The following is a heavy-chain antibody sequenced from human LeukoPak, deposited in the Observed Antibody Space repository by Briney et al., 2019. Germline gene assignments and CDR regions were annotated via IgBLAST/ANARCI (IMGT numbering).Heavy chain of an antibody. D-gene: IGHD2-2*01. CDR2: ISRSITTI. CDR3: ARDDCSASSCQKHQNWFDP. J-gene: IGHJ5*02. Sequence: PGGSLRLSCVASGFTFSTYGMNWVRQAPGKGLEWVSYISRSITTIYYADTVKGRFTISSDNAENSLYLQMNGLRAEDTAVYYCARDDCSASSCQKHQNWFDPWGQGTLVTVSS. V-gene: IGHV3-48*01. CDR1: GFTFSTYG.